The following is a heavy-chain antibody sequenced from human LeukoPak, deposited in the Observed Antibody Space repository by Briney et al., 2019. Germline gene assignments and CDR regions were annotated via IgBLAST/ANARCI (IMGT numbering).Heavy chain of an antibody. D-gene: IGHD2-8*01. CDR1: GYSFTSYW. Sequence: GESLKISCKGSGYSFTSYWIGWVRQMPGKGLEWMGVIYPGDSDTRYSPSFQGQVTISADKSISTAYLQWSGLKASDTAMYYCARFPYCTNGVCYGKNWFDPWGQGTLVTVSS. V-gene: IGHV5-51*01. CDR2: IYPGDSDT. J-gene: IGHJ5*02. CDR3: ARFPYCTNGVCYGKNWFDP.